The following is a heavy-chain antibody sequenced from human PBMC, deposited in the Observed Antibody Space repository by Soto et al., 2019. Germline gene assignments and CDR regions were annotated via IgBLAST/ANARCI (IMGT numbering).Heavy chain of an antibody. V-gene: IGHV4-31*03. Sequence: QVQLQESGPGLVKPSQTLSLTCSVSGGSISTGVWYWSWVREHPGKGLEWIGDIYYRGTTSSNPSLGSRVTISRDTSKNQVSLKVNSVTAADTAVYSCARVSAGGTRWFDSWGQGIRVTVSS. CDR2: IYYRGTT. J-gene: IGHJ5*01. D-gene: IGHD6-13*01. CDR3: ARVSAGGTRWFDS. CDR1: GGSISTGVWY.